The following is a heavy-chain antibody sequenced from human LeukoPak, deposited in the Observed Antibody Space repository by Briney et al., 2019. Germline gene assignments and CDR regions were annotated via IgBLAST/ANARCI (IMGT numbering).Heavy chain of an antibody. CDR2: ISYHGNDR. CDR1: GFTFSTYA. D-gene: IGHD3/OR15-3a*01. V-gene: IGHV3-30*03. Sequence: AGGSLRLSCAASGFTFSTYAMHWVRQAPGKGPEWVAAISYHGNDRYYADSVKGRFTISRDNSKNTLYLQMNSLRAEDTAVYYCARMDPSGFDYWGQGTLVTVSS. CDR3: ARMDPSGFDY. J-gene: IGHJ4*02.